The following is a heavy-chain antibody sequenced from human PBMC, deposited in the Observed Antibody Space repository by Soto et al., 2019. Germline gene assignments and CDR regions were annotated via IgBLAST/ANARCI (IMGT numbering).Heavy chain of an antibody. CDR1: GGSISSSSYY. V-gene: IGHV4-39*07. J-gene: IGHJ6*02. CDR3: ARDRGGYSYGYHYYYGMDV. D-gene: IGHD5-18*01. Sequence: SETLSLTCTVSGGSISSSSYYWGWIRQPPGKGLEWIGSIYYSGSTYYNPSLKSRVTISVDTSKNQFSLKLSSVTAADTAVYYCARDRGGYSYGYHYYYGMDVWGQGTTVTVSS. CDR2: IYYSGST.